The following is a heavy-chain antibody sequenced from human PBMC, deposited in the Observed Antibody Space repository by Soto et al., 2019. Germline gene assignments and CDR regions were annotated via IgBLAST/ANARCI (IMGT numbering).Heavy chain of an antibody. Sequence: GGSLRLSCAASGFTFRDKWMSWVRQAPGKGLEWIGRIKTKKEGATIDYIAPVKGRFTISRDDSKNTLYLQMNSLKTEDTAVYYCTKGATSPFDSWGQGTRVTVSS. CDR1: GFTFRDKW. V-gene: IGHV3-15*01. CDR2: IKTKKEGATI. CDR3: TKGATSPFDS. J-gene: IGHJ4*02. D-gene: IGHD3-16*01.